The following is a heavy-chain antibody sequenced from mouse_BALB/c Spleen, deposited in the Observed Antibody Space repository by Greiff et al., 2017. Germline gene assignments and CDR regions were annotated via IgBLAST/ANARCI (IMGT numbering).Heavy chain of an antibody. V-gene: IGHV5-17*02. D-gene: IGHD2-14*01. CDR2: ISSGSSTI. CDR1: GFTFSSFG. J-gene: IGHJ4*01. CDR3: ARSEVRQGLYAMDY. Sequence: DVKLVESGGGLVQPGGSRKLSCAASGFTFSSFGMHWVRQAPEKGLEWVAYISSGSSTIYYADTVKGRFTISRDNPKNTLFLQMTSLRSEDTAMYYCARSEVRQGLYAMDYWGQGTSVTVSS.